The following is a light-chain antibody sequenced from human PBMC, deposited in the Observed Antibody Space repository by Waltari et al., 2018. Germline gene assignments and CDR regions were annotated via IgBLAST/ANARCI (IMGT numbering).Light chain of an antibody. J-gene: IGKJ1*01. CDR2: WAS. CDR1: QSVLYSSNNKNY. Sequence: DIVMTQSPDSLAVSLGERATINCKSSQSVLYSSNNKNYLAWYQQKPGQTPKLLIYWASTREAGVPDRFNGRGSWTNFTLTISSLQAEDVAVYYCQQYYSTPWTFGQGTKVEIK. CDR3: QQYYSTPWT. V-gene: IGKV4-1*01.